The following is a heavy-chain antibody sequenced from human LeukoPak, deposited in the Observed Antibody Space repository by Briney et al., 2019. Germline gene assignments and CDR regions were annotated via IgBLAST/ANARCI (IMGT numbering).Heavy chain of an antibody. J-gene: IGHJ3*02. CDR3: ARYYYDDSGYSEDAFDI. CDR1: GFTFSRYW. D-gene: IGHD3-22*01. V-gene: IGHV3-7*01. CDR2: IKEDGSEK. Sequence: GGSLRLSCAASGFTFSRYWMTWVRQAPGKGVEWVANIKEDGSEKYHVDSVKGRFTIYRDNAKNSLYLQMNSLRVEDTAVYYCARYYYDDSGYSEDAFDIWGQGTMVTVSS.